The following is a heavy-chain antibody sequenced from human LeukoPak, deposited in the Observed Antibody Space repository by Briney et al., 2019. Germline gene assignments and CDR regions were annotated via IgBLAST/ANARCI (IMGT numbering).Heavy chain of an antibody. J-gene: IGHJ6*03. CDR1: GFTFSSYS. D-gene: IGHD5-18*01. CDR3: ARTHGYTYGYGYYYYYMDV. V-gene: IGHV3-21*01. CDR2: ISSGSSYI. Sequence: PGGSLRLSCAASGFTFSSYSMNWVRQAPGKGLEWVSSISSGSSYIYYADSVKGRFTISRDNAKNSLYLQMNSLRAEDTAVYYCARTHGYTYGYGYYYYYMDVWGEGTTVTVSS.